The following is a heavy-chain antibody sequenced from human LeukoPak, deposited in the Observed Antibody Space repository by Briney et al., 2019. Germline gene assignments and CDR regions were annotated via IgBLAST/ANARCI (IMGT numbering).Heavy chain of an antibody. CDR1: GFTFSDYS. CDR3: STSGGFVLPNAITGNWYMDV. V-gene: IGHV3-21*01. CDR2: ITSAGGYK. Sequence: GRTLRLSCGASGFTFSDYSMNWVRQAPGKGLAEGASITSAGGYKYYADSVKGRFTISRHNAQNSLFLQMNSLRAEDTAVYFCSTSGGFVLPNAITGNWYMDVWGRGTSVTVSS. D-gene: IGHD2-2*01. J-gene: IGHJ6*03.